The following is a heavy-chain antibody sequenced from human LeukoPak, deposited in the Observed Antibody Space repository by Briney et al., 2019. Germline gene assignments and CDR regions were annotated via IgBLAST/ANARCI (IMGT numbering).Heavy chain of an antibody. CDR1: GGTFSSYA. Sequence: SVKVSCKASGGTFSSYAISWVRQAPGQGLEWMGGIIPIFGTANYAQKFQGRVTITADKSTSTAYMELSSLRSEDTAVYYCARDPGIAAAGAKNYAFDIWGQGTMVTVSS. V-gene: IGHV1-69*06. CDR2: IIPIFGTA. J-gene: IGHJ3*02. D-gene: IGHD6-13*01. CDR3: ARDPGIAAAGAKNYAFDI.